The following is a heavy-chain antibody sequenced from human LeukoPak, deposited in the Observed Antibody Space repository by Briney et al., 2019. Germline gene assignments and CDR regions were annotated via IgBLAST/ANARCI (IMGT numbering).Heavy chain of an antibody. CDR3: ARDSCSSTSCYGNY. D-gene: IGHD2-2*01. J-gene: IGHJ4*02. CDR2: ISYDGTNK. Sequence: GGSLRLSCAASGFSFSSYAMHWVRQAPGKGLGWVAVISYDGTNKYYADSVKGRFTISRDNSKNTLYLQMNSLRAEDTAVYYCARDSCSSTSCYGNYWGQGTLVTVSS. CDR1: GFSFSSYA. V-gene: IGHV3-30-3*01.